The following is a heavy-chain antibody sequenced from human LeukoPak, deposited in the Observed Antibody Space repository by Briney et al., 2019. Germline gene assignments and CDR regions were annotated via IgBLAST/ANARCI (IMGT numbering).Heavy chain of an antibody. CDR1: GGSFSGYY. CDR3: ARVWGCSSTSCYIWFDY. CDR2: INHSGST. V-gene: IGHV4-34*01. J-gene: IGHJ4*02. D-gene: IGHD2-2*02. Sequence: SETLSLTCAVYGGSFSGYYWSWIRQPPGKGLEWIGEINHSGSTNYNPSLKSRVTISVDTPKNQFSLKLSSVTAADTAVYYCARVWGCSSTSCYIWFDYWGQGTLVTVSS.